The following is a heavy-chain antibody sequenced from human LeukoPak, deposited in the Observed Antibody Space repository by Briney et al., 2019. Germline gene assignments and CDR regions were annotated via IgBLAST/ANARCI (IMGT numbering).Heavy chain of an antibody. J-gene: IGHJ5*02. CDR3: AIDVKYCGGTRCYSSRTDH. CDR1: GYTFTSYP. V-gene: IGHV7-4-1*02. Sequence: ASVKVSCKASGYTFTSYPMNWVRQAPGQGLEWMVWINTNTGNPTYAQGFIGRFVFSLDTSVSTAYLQISSLKAEDTAVYYCAIDVKYCGGTRCYSSRTDHWAHGTLVTVSS. D-gene: IGHD2-15*01. CDR2: INTNTGNP.